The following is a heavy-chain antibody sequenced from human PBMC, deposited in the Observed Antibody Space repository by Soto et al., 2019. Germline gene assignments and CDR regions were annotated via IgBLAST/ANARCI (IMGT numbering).Heavy chain of an antibody. CDR1: GGSISIYY. V-gene: IGHV4-59*01. CDR3: ARRYGSAFDI. Sequence: SETLSLTCTVSGGSISIYYWSWIRQPPGKGLEWIGYIYYSGSTNYNPSLKSRVTISVDTSKNQFSLKLSSVTAADTAVYYCARRYGSAFDIWGQGTMVT. D-gene: IGHD3-10*01. J-gene: IGHJ3*02. CDR2: IYYSGST.